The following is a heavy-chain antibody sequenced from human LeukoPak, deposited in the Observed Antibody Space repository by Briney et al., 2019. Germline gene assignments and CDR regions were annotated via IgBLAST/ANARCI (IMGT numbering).Heavy chain of an antibody. CDR3: ARIKYYDSSGYDY. V-gene: IGHV4-59*07. D-gene: IGHD3-22*01. CDR2: IYYSGST. Sequence: SDTLSLTCSVSGGSISSYYWSWIRQPPGKGLEWIGYIYYSGSTNYNPSLKSRVPISVDTSKNQFSLKLSSVTAAETAVYYGARIKYYDSSGYDYWGQGTLVTVSS. CDR1: GGSISSYY. J-gene: IGHJ4*02.